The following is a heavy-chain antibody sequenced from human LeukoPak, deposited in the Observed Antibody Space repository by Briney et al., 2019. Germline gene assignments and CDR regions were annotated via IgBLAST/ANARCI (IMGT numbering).Heavy chain of an antibody. J-gene: IGHJ4*02. D-gene: IGHD6-13*01. CDR1: GFTFSDYA. Sequence: PGGSLRLSCAASGFTFSDYAMTWVRQAPGKGLEWVSGINWNGGSTGYADSVKGRFTISRDNAKNSLYLQMNSLRAEDTALYYCARGSSAAGMVDFDYWGQGTLVTVSS. V-gene: IGHV3-20*04. CDR2: INWNGGST. CDR3: ARGSSAAGMVDFDY.